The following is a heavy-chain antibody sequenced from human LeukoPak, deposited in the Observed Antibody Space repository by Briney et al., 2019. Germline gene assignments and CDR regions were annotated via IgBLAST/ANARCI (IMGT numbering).Heavy chain of an antibody. V-gene: IGHV1-2*02. D-gene: IGHD2-2*01. CDR3: ARDPIYCSSTSCYFDP. CDR2: INPNSGGT. Sequence: ASVKVSCKASGYTFTGYYMLWVRQAPGQGLEWMGWINPNSGGTNYAQKFQGRVTMTRDTSISTAYMELSRLRSDDTAVYYCARDPIYCSSTSCYFDPWGQGTLVTVSS. J-gene: IGHJ5*02. CDR1: GYTFTGYY.